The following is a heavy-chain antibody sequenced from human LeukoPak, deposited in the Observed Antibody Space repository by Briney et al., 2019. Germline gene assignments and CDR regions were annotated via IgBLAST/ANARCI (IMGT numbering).Heavy chain of an antibody. D-gene: IGHD3-16*01. CDR1: GFTFSDYY. V-gene: IGHV3-11*01. J-gene: IGHJ4*02. CDR3: ARDLIMITQVSDY. Sequence: PGRSLRLSCAASGFTFSDYYMSWIRQAPGKGLEWVSYISSSGSTIYYADSVKGRFTISRDNAKNSLYLQMNSLRAEDTAVYYCARDLIMITQVSDYWGQGTLVTVSS. CDR2: ISSSGSTI.